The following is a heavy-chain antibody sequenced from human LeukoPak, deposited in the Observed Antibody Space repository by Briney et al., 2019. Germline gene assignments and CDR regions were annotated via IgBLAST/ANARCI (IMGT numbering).Heavy chain of an antibody. CDR2: IRYDGSNK. Sequence: GGSLRLSCAASGFTFSSYGMHWVRQAPGKGLEWVAFIRYDGSNKYYADSVKGRFTISRDNSKNTLYLQMNSLRAEDTAVYYCANPNGSGSYPSQFDYWGQGTLVTVSS. V-gene: IGHV3-30*02. CDR3: ANPNGSGSYPSQFDY. CDR1: GFTFSSYG. D-gene: IGHD3-10*01. J-gene: IGHJ4*02.